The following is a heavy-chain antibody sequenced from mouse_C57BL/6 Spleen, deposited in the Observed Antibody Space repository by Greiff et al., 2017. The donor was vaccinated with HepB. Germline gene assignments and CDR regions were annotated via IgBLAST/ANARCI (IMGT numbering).Heavy chain of an antibody. CDR3: ARAYYSNYWDAMDY. CDR2: IYPGDGDT. V-gene: IGHV1-80*01. Sequence: QVQLQQSGAELVKPGASVKISCKASGYAFSSYWMNWVKQRPGKGLEWIGQIYPGDGDTNYNGKFKGKATLTADKSSSTAYMQLSSLTSEDSAVYYCARAYYSNYWDAMDYWGQGTSVTVSS. CDR1: GYAFSSYW. D-gene: IGHD2-5*01. J-gene: IGHJ4*01.